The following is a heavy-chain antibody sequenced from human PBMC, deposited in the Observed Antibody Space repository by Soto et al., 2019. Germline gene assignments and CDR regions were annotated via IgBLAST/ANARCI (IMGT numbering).Heavy chain of an antibody. D-gene: IGHD1-1*01. CDR2: MSHSGGT. Sequence: QVQLQQWGAGLLKPSETLSLTCAVYGGFVSSGSYYWSWIRQPPGKGLEWIGEMSHSGGTHFNPCIKSRVTISVDTCKNQFSRKMSSVTAADTALYYCARVERGTATTVVDAFDIWGPGTMVTVSS. CDR1: GGFVSSGSYY. CDR3: ARVERGTATTVVDAFDI. J-gene: IGHJ3*02. V-gene: IGHV4-34*01.